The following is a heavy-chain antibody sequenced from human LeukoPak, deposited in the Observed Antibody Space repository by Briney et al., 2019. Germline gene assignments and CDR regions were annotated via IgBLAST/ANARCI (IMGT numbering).Heavy chain of an antibody. Sequence: SETLSLTRTVSGGSISSYYWSWIRQPPGKGLEWIGYIYYSGSTNYNPSLKSRVTISVDTSKNQFSLKLSSVTAADTAVYYCARWDGSVGVSYWGQGTLVTVSS. CDR2: IYYSGST. CDR3: ARWDGSVGVSY. J-gene: IGHJ4*02. V-gene: IGHV4-59*01. D-gene: IGHD3-10*01. CDR1: GGSISSYY.